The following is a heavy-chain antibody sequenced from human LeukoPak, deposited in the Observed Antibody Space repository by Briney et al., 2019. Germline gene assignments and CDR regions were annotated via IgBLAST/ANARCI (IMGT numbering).Heavy chain of an antibody. J-gene: IGHJ4*02. V-gene: IGHV1-2*02. CDR2: INPNSGET. Sequence: ASVKVSCKTSGSTFTGAYMHWVRQAPGQGLEWMGWINPNSGETKFAQRFQGRVTLIRDTAISTVYMDLGGLRSDDTAVYYCARVLFNSGYGYWGQGSLVTVSS. CDR1: GSTFTGAY. D-gene: IGHD3-9*01. CDR3: ARVLFNSGYGY.